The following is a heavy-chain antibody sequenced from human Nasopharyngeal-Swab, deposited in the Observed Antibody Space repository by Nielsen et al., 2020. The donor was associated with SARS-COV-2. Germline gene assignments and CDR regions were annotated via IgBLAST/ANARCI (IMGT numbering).Heavy chain of an antibody. CDR2: IYYSGST. J-gene: IGHJ4*02. CDR1: GGSISSYC. CDR3: ARGFDY. Sequence: SETLSLTCTVSGGSISSYCWSWIRQPPGKGLEWIGYIYYSGSTNYNPSLKSRVTISVDTSKNQFSLKLSSVTAADTAVYYCARGFDYWGQGTLVTVSS. V-gene: IGHV4-59*13.